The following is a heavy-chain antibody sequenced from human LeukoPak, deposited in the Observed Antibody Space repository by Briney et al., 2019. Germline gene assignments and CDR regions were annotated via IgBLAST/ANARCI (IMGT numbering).Heavy chain of an antibody. D-gene: IGHD3-22*01. V-gene: IGHV1-2*02. Sequence: ASVKVSCKASGYTFTGYYMHWVRQAPGQGLEWMGWINPNSGGTNYAQKFQGRATMTRDTSISTAYMELSRLRSDDTAVYYCAEYYYDSSGNSGVAFDIWGQGTMVTVSS. CDR3: AEYYYDSSGNSGVAFDI. CDR2: INPNSGGT. CDR1: GYTFTGYY. J-gene: IGHJ3*02.